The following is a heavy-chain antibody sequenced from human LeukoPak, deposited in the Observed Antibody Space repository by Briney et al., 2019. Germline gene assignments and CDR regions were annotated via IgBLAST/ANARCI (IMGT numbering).Heavy chain of an antibody. CDR1: GGSISSYY. Sequence: SETLSLTCTVSGGSISSYYWNWIRQSPGKGLEWIGYIYYSGSTHYNPSLKSLVTISVDTSKNQFSLRLTSVAAADTAVYYCARRYSSWSSFDYWGQGTLVTVSS. CDR2: IYYSGST. V-gene: IGHV4-59*01. CDR3: ARRYSSWSSFDY. D-gene: IGHD6-13*01. J-gene: IGHJ4*02.